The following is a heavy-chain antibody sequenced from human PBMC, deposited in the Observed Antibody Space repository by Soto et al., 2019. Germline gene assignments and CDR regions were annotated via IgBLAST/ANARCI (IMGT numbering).Heavy chain of an antibody. CDR1: GFTFSTYG. J-gene: IGHJ6*02. CDR3: EKDEGRLCKYYFNFGVDA. V-gene: IGHV3-30*18. Sequence: QVQLVESGGGLVQPGRSLTLSCAASGFTFSTYGMHWVRQSPGKGLEWVAVISYDGSNQYYRDSVRDSFTISRDNSKNTVYLQINSLREEDTAVYYCEKDEGRLCKYYFNFGVDAWGRGTTVTVS. CDR2: ISYDGSNQ. D-gene: IGHD2-21*01.